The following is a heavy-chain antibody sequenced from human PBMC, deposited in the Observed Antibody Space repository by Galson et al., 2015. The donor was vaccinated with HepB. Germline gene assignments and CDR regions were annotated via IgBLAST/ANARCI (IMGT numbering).Heavy chain of an antibody. J-gene: IGHJ6*02. V-gene: IGHV5-10-1*01. CDR2: IDPSDSYT. CDR3: ASPDCSSTSCHYYYGMDV. D-gene: IGHD2-2*01. Sequence: QSGAEVKKPGESLRISCKGSGYSFTSYWISWVRQMPGKGLEWMGRIDPSDSYTNYSPSFQGHVTISADKPISTAYLQWSSLKASDTAMYYCASPDCSSTSCHYYYGMDVWGQGTTVTVSS. CDR1: GYSFTSYW.